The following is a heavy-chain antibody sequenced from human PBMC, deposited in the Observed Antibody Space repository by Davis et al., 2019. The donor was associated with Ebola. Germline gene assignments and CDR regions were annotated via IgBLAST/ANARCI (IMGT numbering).Heavy chain of an antibody. D-gene: IGHD3-22*01. CDR3: ARGGVYYDSSGPSAY. CDR1: GYTFTSYY. J-gene: IGHJ4*02. CDR2: INPSGGST. Sequence: AASVKVSCKASGYTFTSYYMHWVRQAPGQGLEWMGIINPSGGSTSYAQKFQGRVTMTRDTSTSTVYMELSSLGSEDTAVYYCARGGVYYDSSGPSAYWGQGTLVTVSS. V-gene: IGHV1-46*01.